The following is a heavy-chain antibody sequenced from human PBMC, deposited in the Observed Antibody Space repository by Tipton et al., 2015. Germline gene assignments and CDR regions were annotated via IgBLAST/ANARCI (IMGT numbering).Heavy chain of an antibody. V-gene: IGHV4-61*01. CDR2: ISYSGST. CDR3: ARRAGYGDHFDY. Sequence: TLSLTCTVSGGSVNSANYYWSWIRQPPGKGLEWIGYISYSGSTHYNPSFKSRVAISVDTSKNQFSLKLTSVIAADTAVYYCARRAGYGDHFDYWGRGTLVTVSP. J-gene: IGHJ4*02. D-gene: IGHD4-17*01. CDR1: GGSVNSANYY.